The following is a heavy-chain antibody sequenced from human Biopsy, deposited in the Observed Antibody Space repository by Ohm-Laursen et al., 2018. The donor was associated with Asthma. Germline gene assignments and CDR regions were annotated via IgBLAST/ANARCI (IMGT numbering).Heavy chain of an antibody. CDR3: ARRITIFGVVQKDHGMDA. V-gene: IGHV4-39*01. J-gene: IGHJ6*02. Sequence: GTLSLTCAVSGGSMTPTSHYWDWIRQAPGKGLEWIGYISYGGKTSYNPSLKNRVTISRDTSKNQFSLRLPSVTAADTAVYFCARRITIFGVVQKDHGMDAWGRGTTVSVSS. D-gene: IGHD3-3*01. CDR1: GGSMTPTSHY. CDR2: ISYGGKT.